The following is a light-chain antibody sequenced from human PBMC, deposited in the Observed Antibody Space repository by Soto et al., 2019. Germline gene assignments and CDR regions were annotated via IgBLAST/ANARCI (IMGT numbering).Light chain of an antibody. V-gene: IGKV3-11*01. CDR3: EQRCNSIT. J-gene: IGKJ4*02. CDR1: QSVKTY. Sequence: EIVLTQTPATLSLSPGQRATLSCWASQSVKTYLMWYQHKPGQAPRLLIYDRSNRATGIPDRVSGSGSGTSFSLTTSKLKPEVSAVYYSEQRCNSITFGGGTVVEI. CDR2: DRS.